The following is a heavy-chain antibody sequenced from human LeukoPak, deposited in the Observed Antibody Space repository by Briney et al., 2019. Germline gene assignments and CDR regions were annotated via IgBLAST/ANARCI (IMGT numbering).Heavy chain of an antibody. D-gene: IGHD1-1*01. CDR1: GFTFSSYG. CDR3: ATWNDESYWFDP. Sequence: GGSLRLSCAASGFTFSSYGTHWVRQAPGKGLEWVAVIWSDGSNKYYADSVKGRFTISRDNSKNTLYLQMNSLRAEDTAVYYCATWNDESYWFDPWGQGTRVTVSS. V-gene: IGHV3-33*01. CDR2: IWSDGSNK. J-gene: IGHJ5*02.